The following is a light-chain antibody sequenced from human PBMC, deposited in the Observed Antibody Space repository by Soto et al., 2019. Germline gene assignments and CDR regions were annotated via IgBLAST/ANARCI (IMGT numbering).Light chain of an antibody. J-gene: IGLJ1*01. CDR1: NSDIGSYNY. CDR3: SSYAGSNVYV. Sequence: QSALTQPPSASGSPGQALTISCTGTNSDIGSYNYVSWYQQHPGKAPKLMIYDVSERPSGVPDRFSGSKSDNTASLTVSGLQAEDEADYYCSSYAGSNVYVFGSGTKLTVL. V-gene: IGLV2-8*01. CDR2: DVS.